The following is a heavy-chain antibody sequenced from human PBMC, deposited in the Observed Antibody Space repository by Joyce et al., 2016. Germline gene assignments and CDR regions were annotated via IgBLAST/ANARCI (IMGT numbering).Heavy chain of an antibody. J-gene: IGHJ6*02. CDR2: ISRDSTYI. D-gene: IGHD3-22*01. V-gene: IGHV3-21*02. CDR1: GFTFSTSS. CDR3: ARGGIVYDYSMDL. Sequence: EVQLVESGGGLVKPGGSLRISCAASGFTFSTSSMSWFRRAPGEGLGWVSAISRDSTYIFYADSVNGRFTVSRDNAKNSLYLQMNSLRAEDTAVFFCARGGIVYDYSMDLWGQGTTVTVSS.